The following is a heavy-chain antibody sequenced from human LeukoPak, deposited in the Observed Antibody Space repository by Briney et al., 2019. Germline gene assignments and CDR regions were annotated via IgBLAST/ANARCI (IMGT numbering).Heavy chain of an antibody. Sequence: PSETLSLTCAGYGGSFSGYYWSWLRQPPGKGLDWIGEINHSGSTNYNPSLKSRVTISVDTSKNQFSLKLSSVTAADTAVYYCARGRRAYSGSHLLYWGQGTLVTVSS. J-gene: IGHJ4*02. CDR2: INHSGST. CDR1: GGSFSGYY. D-gene: IGHD1-26*01. CDR3: ARGRRAYSGSHLLY. V-gene: IGHV4-34*01.